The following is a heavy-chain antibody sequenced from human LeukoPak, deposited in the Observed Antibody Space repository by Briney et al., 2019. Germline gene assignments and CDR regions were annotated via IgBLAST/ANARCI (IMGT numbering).Heavy chain of an antibody. CDR3: ARVTAAAGTDVDY. D-gene: IGHD6-13*01. CDR2: INSDGSST. Sequence: GGSLRLSCAVSGFTFSSYWIHWVRQAPGKGLVWVSRINSDGSSTDYADSVKGRFTISRDNSKNTLYLQMNSLREEDTAVYYCARVTAAAGTDVDYWGQGTLVTVSS. J-gene: IGHJ4*02. CDR1: GFTFSSYW. V-gene: IGHV3-74*01.